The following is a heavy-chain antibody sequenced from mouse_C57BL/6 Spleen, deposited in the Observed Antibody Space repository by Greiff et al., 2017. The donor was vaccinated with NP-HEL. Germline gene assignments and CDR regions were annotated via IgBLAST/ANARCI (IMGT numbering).Heavy chain of an antibody. CDR1: GYAFSSSW. D-gene: IGHD1-1*01. J-gene: IGHJ1*03. CDR2: IYPGDGDT. CDR3: ARPPYYYGSSTGYFDV. Sequence: QVQLQQSGPELVKPGASVKISCKASGYAFSSSWLNWVKQRPGKGLEWIGRIYPGDGDTNYNQKFKGKATLTVDKSSSTAYMQLSSLTSEDSAVYFCARPPYYYGSSTGYFDVWGTGTTVTVSS. V-gene: IGHV1-82*01.